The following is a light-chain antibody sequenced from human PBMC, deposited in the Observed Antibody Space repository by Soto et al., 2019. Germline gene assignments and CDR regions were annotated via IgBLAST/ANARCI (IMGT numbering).Light chain of an antibody. J-gene: IGLJ1*01. Sequence: SVVTPPPPAFWTPGARGPHSFSGRNANIGNNFVCWYQQLPGTAPKLLIYSNDQRPSGVPDRFSGSKSGTSASLAISGLRSEDGADYYCVAWDDSLSGLVFGTGTKVTVL. CDR1: NANIGNNF. CDR2: SND. V-gene: IGLV1-47*02. CDR3: VAWDDSLSGLV.